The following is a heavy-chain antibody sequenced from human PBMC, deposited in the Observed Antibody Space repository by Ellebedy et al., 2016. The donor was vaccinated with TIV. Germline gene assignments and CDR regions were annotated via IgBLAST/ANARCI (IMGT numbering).Heavy chain of an antibody. CDR2: INHRGST. J-gene: IGHJ4*02. CDR3: ARAQPFQNRHDY. D-gene: IGHD1-14*01. CDR1: GGPFSGYF. Sequence: MPSETLSLTCAVSGGPFSGYFWTWIRQPPGKGLEWIGEINHRGSTNYNPSLKTRFTISVDSSKTQFSLRLNSVTAADTAVYYCARAQPFQNRHDYWGQGTLVTVSS. V-gene: IGHV4-34*01.